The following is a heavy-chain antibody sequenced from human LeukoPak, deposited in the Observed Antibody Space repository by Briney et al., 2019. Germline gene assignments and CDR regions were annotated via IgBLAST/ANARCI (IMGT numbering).Heavy chain of an antibody. CDR3: ARHSGAYSGGYFDY. D-gene: IGHD1-26*01. V-gene: IGHV4-59*08. CDR2: IYYNGSTYY. J-gene: IGHJ4*02. CDR1: GGSVSNSY. Sequence: SETLSLTFTVSGGSVSNSYWSWIRQSPGKGLEWIGYIYYNGSTYYNYSPSLKSRVTISVDTSKNRFSLRLSSVTAADAAVYSCARHSGAYSGGYFDYWGQGTLVTVSS.